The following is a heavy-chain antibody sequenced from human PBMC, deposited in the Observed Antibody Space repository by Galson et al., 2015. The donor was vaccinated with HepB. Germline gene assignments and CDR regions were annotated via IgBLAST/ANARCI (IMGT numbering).Heavy chain of an antibody. J-gene: IGHJ5*02. Sequence: ETLSLTCAVYGGSFSGYYWSWIRQPPGKGLEWIGEINHSGSTNYNPSLKSRVTISVDTSKNQFSLKLSSVTAADTAVYYCARGQVLLWFGESPRWFDPWGQGTLVTVSS. V-gene: IGHV4-34*01. CDR3: ARGQVLLWFGESPRWFDP. D-gene: IGHD3-10*01. CDR1: GGSFSGYY. CDR2: INHSGST.